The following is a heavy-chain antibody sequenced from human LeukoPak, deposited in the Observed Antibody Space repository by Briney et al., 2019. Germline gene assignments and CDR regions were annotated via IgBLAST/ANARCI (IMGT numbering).Heavy chain of an antibody. CDR2: ISGSGGST. CDR1: GLIFSSYV. CDR3: ATDPNIPGSGSYYPHYFDY. D-gene: IGHD3-10*01. Sequence: GGSLRLSCAASGLIFSSYVMIWVRQAPGKGLEWVSAISGSGGSTYYAESVKGWFTIARDKSKNRVYLQMNSLRAEVTAVYYCATDPNIPGSGSYYPHYFDYWGQGTLVTVSS. J-gene: IGHJ4*02. V-gene: IGHV3-23*01.